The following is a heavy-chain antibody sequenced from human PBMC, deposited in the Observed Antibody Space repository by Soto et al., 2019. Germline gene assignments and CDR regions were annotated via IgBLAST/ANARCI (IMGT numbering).Heavy chain of an antibody. D-gene: IGHD1-26*01. Sequence: PGGSLRLSCAASGFNVSTNYMTWVRQAPGKGLEWVSVIYSGGTTYYADSVKGRFIISRDNFKKTLYLQMNNLRAEDTALYYCARGSGSLYYFHYWGQGTLVTVSS. CDR1: GFNVSTNY. CDR3: ARGSGSLYYFHY. V-gene: IGHV3-53*01. CDR2: IYSGGTT. J-gene: IGHJ4*02.